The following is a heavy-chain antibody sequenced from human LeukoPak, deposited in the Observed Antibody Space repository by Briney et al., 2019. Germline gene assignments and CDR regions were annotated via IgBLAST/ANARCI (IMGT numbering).Heavy chain of an antibody. J-gene: IGHJ6*03. Sequence: KSGGSLRLSCAASTLTFSDYSLNWVRQAPGKGLEWVSSISSSSRHIYYGDSVKGRFTISRDNAKNLLHLQMNSLRAEDTAVYYCASSHIPTGQGWLFYYYMDVWGKGTTVTVSS. V-gene: IGHV3-21*01. CDR2: ISSSSRHI. CDR3: ASSHIPTGQGWLFYYYMDV. D-gene: IGHD1-1*01. CDR1: TLTFSDYS.